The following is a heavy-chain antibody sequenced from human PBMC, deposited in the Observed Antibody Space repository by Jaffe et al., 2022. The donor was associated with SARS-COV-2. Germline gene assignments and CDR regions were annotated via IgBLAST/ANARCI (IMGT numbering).Heavy chain of an antibody. Sequence: EVQLVESGGGLVQPGGSLRLSCAASGFTFSSYAMSWVRQAPGKGLEWVSAISGSGGSTYYADSVKGRFTISRDNSKNTLYLQMNSLRAEDTAVYYCAKDQPYYDILTGYFDYWGQGTLVTVSS. V-gene: IGHV3-23*04. J-gene: IGHJ4*02. CDR2: ISGSGGST. CDR1: GFTFSSYA. D-gene: IGHD3-9*01. CDR3: AKDQPYYDILTGYFDY.